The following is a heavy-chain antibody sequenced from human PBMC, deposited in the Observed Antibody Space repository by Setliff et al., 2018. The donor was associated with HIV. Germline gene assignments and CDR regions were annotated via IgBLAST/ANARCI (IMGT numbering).Heavy chain of an antibody. CDR2: INHSGST. Sequence: SETLSLTCAVYGGSFSGYYWSWIRQPPGKGLEWIGEINHSGSTNYNPSLKSRVTISEDTSKNQFSLKLSSVTAADTAVFYCARLTTTYYYDSSAYYHPVWGQGTLVTVSS. V-gene: IGHV4-34*01. D-gene: IGHD3-22*01. CDR1: GGSFSGYY. CDR3: ARLTTTYYYDSSAYYHPV. J-gene: IGHJ4*02.